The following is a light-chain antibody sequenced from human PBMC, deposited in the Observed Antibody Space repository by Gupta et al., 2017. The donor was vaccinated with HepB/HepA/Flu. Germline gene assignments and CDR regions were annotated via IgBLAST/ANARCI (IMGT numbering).Light chain of an antibody. CDR3: QAWDSSVV. J-gene: IGLJ2*01. CDR1: KLGDKY. CDR2: QDS. Sequence: SSELTQPPSVSVYPGQTASITCSGDKLGDKYACWYQQKPGQSPVLVIYQDSKRPSGIPERFSGSNSGNTATLTISGTQAIDEADYYCQAWDSSVVFGGGTKLTVL. V-gene: IGLV3-1*01.